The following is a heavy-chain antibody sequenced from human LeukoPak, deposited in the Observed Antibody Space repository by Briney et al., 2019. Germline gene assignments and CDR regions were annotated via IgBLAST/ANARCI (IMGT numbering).Heavy chain of an antibody. CDR3: VRRINWNSSLDAFDI. Sequence: PSETLSLTCTVSGGSISRYYWSWIRQSRGKGLEWIGYIYYSWSTNYKPYLKGQVTISLGTSNNHFSLKLGSVMASGTGLYYWVRRINWNSSLDAFDIGSQGTMATVYS. CDR2: IYYSWST. CDR1: GGSISRYY. V-gene: IGHV4-59*01. D-gene: IGHD1-7*01. J-gene: IGHJ3*02.